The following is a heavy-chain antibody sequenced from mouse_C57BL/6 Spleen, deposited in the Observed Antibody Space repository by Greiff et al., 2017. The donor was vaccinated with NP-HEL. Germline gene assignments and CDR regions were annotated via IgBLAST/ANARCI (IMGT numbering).Heavy chain of an antibody. J-gene: IGHJ2*01. CDR1: GFNIKDDY. V-gene: IGHV14-4*01. Sequence: EVQLQQSGAELVRPGASVKLSCTASGFNIKDDYMHWVKQRPEQGLEWIGWIDPENGDTEYASKFQGKATITADTSSNTAYLQLSSLTSEDTAVYYCTKAYGSSGGGNYFDYWGQGTTLTVSS. CDR2: IDPENGDT. CDR3: TKAYGSSGGGNYFDY. D-gene: IGHD1-1*01.